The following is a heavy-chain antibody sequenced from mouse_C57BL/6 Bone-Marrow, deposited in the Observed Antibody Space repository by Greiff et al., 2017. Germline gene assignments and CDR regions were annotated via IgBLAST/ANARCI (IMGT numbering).Heavy chain of an antibody. Sequence: EVQLQQSVAELVRPGASVKLSCTASGFNIKNTYMHWVKQRPEQGLEWIGRIDPANGNTKYAPKFQGKATITAATSSNTAYLQLSSLTSEDTAIYYWASPYGSSYGDYAMDYGGQGTSVTVSA. D-gene: IGHD1-1*01. CDR1: GFNIKNTY. CDR2: IDPANGNT. J-gene: IGHJ4*01. V-gene: IGHV14-3*01. CDR3: ASPYGSSYGDYAMDY.